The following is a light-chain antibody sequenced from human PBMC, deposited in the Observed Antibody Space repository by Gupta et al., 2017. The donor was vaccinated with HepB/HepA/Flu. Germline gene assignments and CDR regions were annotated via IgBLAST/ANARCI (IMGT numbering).Light chain of an antibody. CDR1: SSNIGSNT. CDR3: SSWDDSLNGII. CDR2: INN. Sequence: QSVLTQPPSASDIPGQRGTISCSGTSSNIGSNTVNWYQHLPGTAPKLLIYINNQRPSGVPARFSGSKSGTSASLAISGLQSEDEADYYCSSWDDSLNGIIFGGGTKLTVL. J-gene: IGLJ2*01. V-gene: IGLV1-44*01.